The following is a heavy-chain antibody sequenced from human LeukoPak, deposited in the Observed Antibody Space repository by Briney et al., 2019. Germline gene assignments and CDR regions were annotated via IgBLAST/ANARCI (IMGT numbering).Heavy chain of an antibody. J-gene: IGHJ4*02. CDR1: GFPFSSYS. CDR3: AREMTTGDNFDY. V-gene: IGHV3-21*01. CDR2: ISSSSSYI. D-gene: IGHD4-11*01. Sequence: GSLRLSCAASGFPFSSYSMNWVRQAPGKGLEWVSSISSSSSYIYYADSVKGRFTISRDNAKNSLYLQMNSLRAEDTAVYYCAREMTTGDNFDYWGQGTLVTVSS.